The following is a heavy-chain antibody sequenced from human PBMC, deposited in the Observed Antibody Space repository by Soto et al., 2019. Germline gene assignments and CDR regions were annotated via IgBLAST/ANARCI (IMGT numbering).Heavy chain of an antibody. J-gene: IGHJ6*02. Sequence: QVQLVQSGAEVKKPGSSVKVSCKASGGTFSSYAISWVRQAPGQGLEWMGGIIPIFGTANYAQKFQGRVTVTVDESTSTAYMELSSMGSEDTAVYYCARDRFGVVIYSGYYYDGMDVWGQGTTVTVSS. CDR2: IIPIFGTA. D-gene: IGHD3-3*01. CDR3: ARDRFGVVIYSGYYYDGMDV. CDR1: GGTFSSYA. V-gene: IGHV1-69*12.